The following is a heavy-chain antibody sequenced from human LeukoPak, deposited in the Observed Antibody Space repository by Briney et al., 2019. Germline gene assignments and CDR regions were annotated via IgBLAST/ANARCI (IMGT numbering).Heavy chain of an antibody. CDR2: ISSISSYI. CDR3: ARDLIAAAGNPGDY. D-gene: IGHD6-13*01. V-gene: IGHV3-21*01. Sequence: KSGGSLRLSCAASGFTFSSYSMNWVRQAPGKGLEWVSSISSISSYIYYADSVKGRFTISRDNAKNSLYLQMNSLRAEDTAVYYCARDLIAAAGNPGDYWGQGTLVTVSS. J-gene: IGHJ4*02. CDR1: GFTFSSYS.